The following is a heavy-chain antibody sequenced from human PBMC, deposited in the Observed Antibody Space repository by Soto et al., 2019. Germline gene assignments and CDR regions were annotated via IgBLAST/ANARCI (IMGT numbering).Heavy chain of an antibody. CDR2: ISAYNGNT. V-gene: IGHV1-18*01. CDR1: GYTFTSYG. J-gene: IGHJ3*02. Sequence: ASVKVSCKASGYTFTSYGIGWVRQAPGQGLEWMGWISAYNGNTNYAQKLQGRVTMTTDTSTSTAYMELRSLRSDDTAVYYCARDMGDYGFKAAFDIWGQGTMVTVSS. CDR3: ARDMGDYGFKAAFDI. D-gene: IGHD4-17*01.